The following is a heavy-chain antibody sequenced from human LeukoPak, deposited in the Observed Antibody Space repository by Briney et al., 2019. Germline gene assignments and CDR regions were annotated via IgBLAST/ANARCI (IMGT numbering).Heavy chain of an antibody. CDR3: TRRRDVVVPAATLWDDY. CDR2: IRSKAYGGTT. CDR1: GFTFGDYA. Sequence: GSLRLSCTASGFTFGDYAMSWVRQAPGKGLEWVGFIRSKAYGGTTECAASVKGRFTISRDDSKSIGYLQMNSLKTEDTAVYYCTRRRDVVVPAATLWDDYWGQGTLVTVSS. J-gene: IGHJ4*02. D-gene: IGHD2-2*01. V-gene: IGHV3-49*04.